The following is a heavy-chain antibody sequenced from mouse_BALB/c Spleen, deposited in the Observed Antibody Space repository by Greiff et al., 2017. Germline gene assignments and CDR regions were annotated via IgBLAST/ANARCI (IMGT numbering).Heavy chain of an antibody. D-gene: IGHD2-1*01. J-gene: IGHJ1*01. CDR3: ARDYGNDFDV. CDR1: GYAFTNYL. CDR2: INPGSGGT. V-gene: IGHV1-54*01. Sequence: VQLQQSGAELVRPGTSVKVSCKASGYAFTNYLIEWVKQRPGQGLEWIGVINPGSGGTNYNEKFKGKATLTADKSSSTAYMQLSSLTSDDSAVYFCARDYGNDFDVWGAGTTVTVSS.